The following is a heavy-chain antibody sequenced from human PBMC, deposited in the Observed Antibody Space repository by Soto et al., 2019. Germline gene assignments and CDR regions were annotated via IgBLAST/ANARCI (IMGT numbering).Heavy chain of an antibody. D-gene: IGHD1-1*01. Sequence: PSETLSLTCAVYGGSFSGYYWSWIRQPPGKGLEWIGEINHSGSTNYNPSLKSRVTISVDTSKNQFSLKLSSVTAADTAVYYCAVATTPKEFDYWGQGTLVTVSS. CDR3: AVATTPKEFDY. CDR2: INHSGST. CDR1: GGSFSGYY. J-gene: IGHJ4*02. V-gene: IGHV4-34*01.